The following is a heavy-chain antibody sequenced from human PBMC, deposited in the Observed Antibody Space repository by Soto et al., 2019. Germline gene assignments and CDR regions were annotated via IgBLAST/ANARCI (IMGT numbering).Heavy chain of an antibody. CDR1: GXTFSSYS. CDR2: IIGSGGST. V-gene: IGHV3-23*01. CDR3: AKEGSVRGVPFDAFDI. D-gene: IGHD3-10*01. J-gene: IGHJ3*02. Sequence: GSLRLSCAASGXTFSSYSMSWVRQAPGKGLEWVSAIIGSGGSTYYADCVNGRFTISRYNSNNTLYVQMNILKSEYTAVYYCAKEGSVRGVPFDAFDIWGQGTMVTVSS.